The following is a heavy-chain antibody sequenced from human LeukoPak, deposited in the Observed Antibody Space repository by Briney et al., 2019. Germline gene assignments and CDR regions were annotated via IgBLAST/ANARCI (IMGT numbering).Heavy chain of an antibody. CDR1: GFTVSSYA. D-gene: IGHD5-12*01. Sequence: GGSLRLSCAASGFTVSSYAMSWVRQAPGKGLEWVSAISGSGGGTYYADSVKGRFTISRDNSKNTLYLQMNSLRAEDTAVYYCARTRGYSGYEARYYYYGMDVWGQGTTVTVSS. CDR2: ISGSGGGT. V-gene: IGHV3-23*01. CDR3: ARTRGYSGYEARYYYYGMDV. J-gene: IGHJ6*02.